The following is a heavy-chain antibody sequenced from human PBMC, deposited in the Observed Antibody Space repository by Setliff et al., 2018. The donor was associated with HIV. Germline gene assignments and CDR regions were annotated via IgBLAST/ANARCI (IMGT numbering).Heavy chain of an antibody. CDR3: AYSGRQLRGPYFDF. V-gene: IGHV2-5*01. J-gene: IGHJ4*02. Sequence: SGPTLVNPTQTLTLICTFSELSLSTSGVGVGWIRQSPGKAMEWLAFIYWKNNKHYRKTLKSRLTVTKDTSKNRLVFTMTNMDHVDTATYYCAYSGRQLRGPYFDFWGQGTPVTVSS. CDR2: IYWKNNK. D-gene: IGHD1-1*01. CDR1: ELSLSTSGVG.